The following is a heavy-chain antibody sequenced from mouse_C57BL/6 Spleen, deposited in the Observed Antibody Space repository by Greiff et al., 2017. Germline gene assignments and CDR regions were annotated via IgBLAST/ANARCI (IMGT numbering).Heavy chain of an antibody. CDR2: ISYDGSN. Sequence: EVQLQESGPGLVKPSQSLSLTCSVTGYSITSGYYWNWIRQFPGNKLEWMGYISYDGSNNYNPSLKNRISITRDTSKNQFFLKLNSVTTEDTATYYCAREYGSNFFDYWGQGTTLTVSS. CDR3: AREYGSNFFDY. V-gene: IGHV3-6*01. J-gene: IGHJ2*01. D-gene: IGHD1-1*01. CDR1: GYSITSGYY.